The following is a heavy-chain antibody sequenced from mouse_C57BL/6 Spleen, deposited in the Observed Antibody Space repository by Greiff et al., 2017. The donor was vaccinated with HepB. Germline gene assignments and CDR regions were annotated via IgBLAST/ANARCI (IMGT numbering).Heavy chain of an antibody. J-gene: IGHJ1*03. CDR3: ARRDDDGFWYFDF. Sequence: VQLQQSDAELVKPGASVKISCKVSGYTFTDHTIHWMKQRPEQGLEWIGYIYPRDGSTKYTEKFKGKATLTADKSSSTAYMQLTSLTSEDSAVYFCARRDDDGFWYFDFWGTGTTVTVSS. V-gene: IGHV1-78*01. CDR1: GYTFTDHT. CDR2: IYPRDGST. D-gene: IGHD2-4*01.